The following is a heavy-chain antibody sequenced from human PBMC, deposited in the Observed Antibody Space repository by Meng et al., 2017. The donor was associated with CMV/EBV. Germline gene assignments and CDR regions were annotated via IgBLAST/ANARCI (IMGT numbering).Heavy chain of an antibody. Sequence: GESPKISCAASGFTFSSYWMSWVRQAPGKGLEWVANIKQDGSEKYYVDSVKGRFTISRDNAKNSLYLQMNSLRAEDTAVYYCARLGELLWFGEPLLGMDVWGQGTPVTVSS. CDR1: GFTFSSYW. V-gene: IGHV3-7*01. CDR2: IKQDGSEK. D-gene: IGHD3-10*01. J-gene: IGHJ6*02. CDR3: ARLGELLWFGEPLLGMDV.